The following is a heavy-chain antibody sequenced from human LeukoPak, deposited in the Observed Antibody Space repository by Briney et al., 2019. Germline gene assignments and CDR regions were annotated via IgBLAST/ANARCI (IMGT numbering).Heavy chain of an antibody. CDR3: ARARRYGDYSLTG. CDR2: IVPIFGTA. CDR1: GGTFSSYA. J-gene: IGHJ4*02. D-gene: IGHD4-17*01. V-gene: IGHV1-69*05. Sequence: SVKVSCKASGGTFSSYAISWVRQAPGQGLEWMGGIVPIFGTANYAQKFQGRVTITTDESTSTAYMELSSLRSEDTAVYYCARARRYGDYSLTGWGQGTLVTVSS.